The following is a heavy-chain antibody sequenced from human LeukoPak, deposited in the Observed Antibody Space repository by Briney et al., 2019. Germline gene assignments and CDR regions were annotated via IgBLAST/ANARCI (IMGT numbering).Heavy chain of an antibody. J-gene: IGHJ4*02. CDR2: IYYTGST. Sequence: SQTLPLTFTVSGDSISSSNYYWGWIRQPPGKGLQWIGNIYYTGSTYHNPSLKSRVTISVDTSNSQFSLKLSSVTAADTAVYFCARHAVAYRSGFYWGQGTLSTVSS. D-gene: IGHD6-19*01. CDR3: ARHAVAYRSGFY. CDR1: GDSISSSNYY. V-gene: IGHV4-39*01.